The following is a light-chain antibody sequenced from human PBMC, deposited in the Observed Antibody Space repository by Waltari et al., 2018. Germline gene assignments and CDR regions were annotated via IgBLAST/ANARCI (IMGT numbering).Light chain of an antibody. V-gene: IGLV2-14*03. CDR3: SSYAPSSTV. Sequence: QSALTQPASVSGSPGQSITISCTGTSSDIGGYNYVSWYQQHPGKAPKLMIYDVSKRPSGVSDRFAGSKSGNTASLTSSGLQAEDEADYYCSSYAPSSTVFGGGTKLTVL. J-gene: IGLJ2*01. CDR1: SSDIGGYNY. CDR2: DVS.